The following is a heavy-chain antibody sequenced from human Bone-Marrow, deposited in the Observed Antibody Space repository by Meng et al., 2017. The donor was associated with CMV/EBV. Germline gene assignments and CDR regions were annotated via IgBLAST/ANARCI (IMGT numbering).Heavy chain of an antibody. Sequence: GGSLRLSCAASGFTFSSYAMSWVRQAPGRGLEWVSSISGSGSYISYVDSVKGRFTISRDNAKNLLYLQMNSLRAEDTAVYYCARADGSYSAFHCWGQGTLVTVSS. J-gene: IGHJ4*02. CDR3: ARADGSYSAFHC. D-gene: IGHD1-26*01. V-gene: IGHV3-21*01. CDR2: ISGSGSYI. CDR1: GFTFSSYA.